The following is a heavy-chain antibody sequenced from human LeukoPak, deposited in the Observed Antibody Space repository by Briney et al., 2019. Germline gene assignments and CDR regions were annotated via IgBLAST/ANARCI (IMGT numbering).Heavy chain of an antibody. Sequence: ASVKVSCKASGYTFTSYGISWVRQAPGQGLEWMGWISAYNGNTNYAQKLQGRVTMTTDTSTSTAYMELRGLRSDDTAVYYCVRDKDHAFDVWGQGTVVAVSS. CDR2: ISAYNGNT. V-gene: IGHV1-18*01. CDR1: GYTFTSYG. J-gene: IGHJ3*01. CDR3: VRDKDHAFDV.